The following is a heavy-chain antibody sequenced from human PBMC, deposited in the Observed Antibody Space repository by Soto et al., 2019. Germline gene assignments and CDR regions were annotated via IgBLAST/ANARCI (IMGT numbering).Heavy chain of an antibody. V-gene: IGHV4-59*01. J-gene: IGHJ4*02. D-gene: IGHD6-13*01. CDR3: ARGILAAADYYFDY. CDR1: GASIGTYY. Sequence: SETLSLTCTVSGASIGTYYWSWIRQPPGKGLEWIGYVYYNGNTNYNPSLMSRITISVDTSKNQFSLNLTSVTAADTAVYYCARGILAAADYYFDYWGQGTLVTVSS. CDR2: VYYNGNT.